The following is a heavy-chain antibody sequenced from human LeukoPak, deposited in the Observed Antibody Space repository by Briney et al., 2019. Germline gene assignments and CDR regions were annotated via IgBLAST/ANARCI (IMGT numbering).Heavy chain of an antibody. CDR2: INHSGGT. D-gene: IGHD3-10*01. CDR3: ARVRGGYYYGSGSYYPLLDY. J-gene: IGHJ4*02. Sequence: SETLSLTCAVYGGSFSGYYWSWIRQPPGKGLEWIGEINHSGGTNYNPSLKSRVTISVDTSKNQFSLKLSSVTAADTAVYYCARVRGGYYYGSGSYYPLLDYWGQGTLVTVSS. V-gene: IGHV4-34*01. CDR1: GGSFSGYY.